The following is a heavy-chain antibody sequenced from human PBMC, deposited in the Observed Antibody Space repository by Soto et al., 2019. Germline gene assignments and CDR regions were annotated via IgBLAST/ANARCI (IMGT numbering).Heavy chain of an antibody. J-gene: IGHJ4*02. CDR2: IFSNDDK. CDR3: ARVYDSSGYEY. D-gene: IGHD3-22*01. Sequence: SCPTLVNPTETLTLTCTVSGFSLSNPRMGVSWIRQPPGKALEWLAHIFSNDDKSYSTSLKSRVTISKDTSKSQVVLTMTNMDPVDTATYYCARVYDSSGYEYWGQGTLVTVSS. V-gene: IGHV2-26*01. CDR1: GFSLSNPRMG.